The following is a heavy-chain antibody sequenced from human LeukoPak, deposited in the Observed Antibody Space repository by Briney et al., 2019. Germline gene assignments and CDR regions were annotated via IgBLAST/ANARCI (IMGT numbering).Heavy chain of an antibody. CDR1: GFTFSSYW. J-gene: IGHJ5*02. D-gene: IGHD2-15*01. V-gene: IGHV3-7*01. Sequence: GGSLRLSCAASGFTFSSYWMSWVRQAPGKGLERVANIKQDGSEKYYVDSVKGRFTISRDNAKNSLYLQMNSLRAEDTAVYYCARECCSGGSCYWFDPWGQGTLVTVSS. CDR3: ARECCSGGSCYWFDP. CDR2: IKQDGSEK.